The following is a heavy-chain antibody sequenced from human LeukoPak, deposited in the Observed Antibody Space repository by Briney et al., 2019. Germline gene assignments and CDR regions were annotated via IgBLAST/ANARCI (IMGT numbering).Heavy chain of an antibody. CDR2: IYTSGST. CDR3: ARGGEVMDV. J-gene: IGHJ6*04. CDR1: GGPIGGNT. Sequence: SETLSLTGPSPGGPIGGNTGGGFGRPAGRGLEWIGRIYTSGSTNYNPSLKSRVTMSVDTSKNQFSLKLSSVTAADTAVYYCARGGEVMDVWGKGTTVTVSS. D-gene: IGHD3-16*01. V-gene: IGHV4-4*07.